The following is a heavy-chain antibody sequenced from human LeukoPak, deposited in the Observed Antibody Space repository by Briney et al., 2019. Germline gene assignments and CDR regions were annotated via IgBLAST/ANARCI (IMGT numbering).Heavy chain of an antibody. CDR2: IYYSGST. CDR1: GGSISSSSYY. V-gene: IGHV4-39*01. D-gene: IGHD5-18*01. CDR3: ARGYSYGPYYFDY. Sequence: PSETLSLTCTVSGGSISSSSYYWCWIRQPPGKGLEWIGSIYYSGSTYYNPSLKSRVTISVDTSKNQFSLKLSSVTAADTAVYYCARGYSYGPYYFDYWGQGTLVTVSS. J-gene: IGHJ4*02.